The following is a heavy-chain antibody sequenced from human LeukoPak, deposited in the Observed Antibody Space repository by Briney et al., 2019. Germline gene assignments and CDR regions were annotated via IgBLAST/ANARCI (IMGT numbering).Heavy chain of an antibody. CDR2: IASDGSST. J-gene: IGHJ4*02. Sequence: PGGSLRLSCAASGFTFSSYWMNWVRQAPGKGLVWVSRIASDGSSTTYADSVKGRFTISRDNSKNTLYLQMNSLRAEDTAVYYCARESYYDSSGYHDYWGQGTLVTVSS. CDR1: GFTFSSYW. V-gene: IGHV3-74*01. D-gene: IGHD3-22*01. CDR3: ARESYYDSSGYHDY.